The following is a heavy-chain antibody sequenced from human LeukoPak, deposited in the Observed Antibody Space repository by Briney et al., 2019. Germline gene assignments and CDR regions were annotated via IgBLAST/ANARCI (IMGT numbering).Heavy chain of an antibody. D-gene: IGHD2-8*01. J-gene: IGHJ4*02. CDR3: TKAPLPHCSSGVCYNDY. Sequence: GGSLRLSCAASGLTFRSYAVTWVRQAPGKGLEWVSGIWGGGDSTYYADSVKGRFTISRDNSKNTLFLQMNSLRAEDTAVYYCTKAPLPHCSSGVCYNDYWGQGTLVTVPS. V-gene: IGHV3-23*01. CDR1: GLTFRSYA. CDR2: IWGGGDST.